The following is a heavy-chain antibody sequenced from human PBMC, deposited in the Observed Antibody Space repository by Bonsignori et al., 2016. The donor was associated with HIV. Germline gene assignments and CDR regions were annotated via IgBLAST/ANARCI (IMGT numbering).Heavy chain of an antibody. D-gene: IGHD3-22*01. CDR3: AKDLNYYDSSGYYFRPPPLDY. Sequence: WIRQPPGKGLEWVSGISGDGITTYSADSVKGRFSISRDNSKNTLYLQMNSLRAEDTAVYYCAKDLNYYDSSGYYFRPPPLDYWGQGTLVTVSS. V-gene: IGHV3-23*01. CDR2: ISGDGITT. J-gene: IGHJ4*02.